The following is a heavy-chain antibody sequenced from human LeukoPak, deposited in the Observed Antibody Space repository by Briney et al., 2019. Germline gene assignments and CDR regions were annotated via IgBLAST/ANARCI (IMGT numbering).Heavy chain of an antibody. V-gene: IGHV3-21*01. D-gene: IGHD2-2*01. CDR3: ARRINHCSSTSCSLFDY. J-gene: IGHJ4*02. Sequence: GGSLRLSCAASGFTFSSYSMNWVRQAPGKGLEWVSSISSSSSYIYYAYSVKGRFIISSDNENTLLYLQINIMRADDAVLYYCARRINHCSSTSCSLFDYWGQGTLVTVSS. CDR2: ISSSSSYI. CDR1: GFTFSSYS.